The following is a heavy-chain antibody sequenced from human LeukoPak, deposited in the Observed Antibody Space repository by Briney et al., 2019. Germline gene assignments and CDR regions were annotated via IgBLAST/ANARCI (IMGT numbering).Heavy chain of an antibody. J-gene: IGHJ5*02. D-gene: IGHD2-21*02. CDR3: ARVFVSFSGENCSGDCPPRWFDL. V-gene: IGHV3-30*14. CDR1: GFTFTNYA. Sequence: GGSLRLSCAASGFTFTNYAIHWVRQAPGKGLEWVAVISYDGRNKYYADSVKGRFTISRDNSKNTLYLQMNSLRAEDTAVYYCARVFVSFSGENCSGDCPPRWFDLWGQGTLVTVSS. CDR2: ISYDGRNK.